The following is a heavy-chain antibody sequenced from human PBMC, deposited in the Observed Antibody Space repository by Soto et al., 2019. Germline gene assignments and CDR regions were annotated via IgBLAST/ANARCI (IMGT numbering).Heavy chain of an antibody. V-gene: IGHV1-18*01. D-gene: IGHD3-9*01. CDR1: GYIFNNYG. Sequence: QVQLVQSGAEVQKPGASVKVSCKASGYIFNNYGISWVRQAPGQGLEWMGWIYSKEGKINFAQKFQGRVTMTTDTSTSTAYIELRSLRFDDSAVYFCARDIDFDIDHWGQGTLVTVSS. CDR3: ARDIDFDIDH. J-gene: IGHJ4*02. CDR2: IYSKEGKI.